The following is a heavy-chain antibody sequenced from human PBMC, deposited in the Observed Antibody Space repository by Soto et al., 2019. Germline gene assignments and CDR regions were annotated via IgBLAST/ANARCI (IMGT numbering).Heavy chain of an antibody. D-gene: IGHD1-26*01. CDR1: GYPFTGYY. J-gene: IGHJ6*02. Sequence: ASVKVSCKASGYPFTGYYMHWVRQAPVQGLEWMGWINPNSGGTNYAQKFEGRVTMTRDTSISTAYMELSRLRSDDTAVYYCARKKVGGSFDYYGMDVWGQGTTVTVS. CDR3: ARKKVGGSFDYYGMDV. CDR2: INPNSGGT. V-gene: IGHV1-2*02.